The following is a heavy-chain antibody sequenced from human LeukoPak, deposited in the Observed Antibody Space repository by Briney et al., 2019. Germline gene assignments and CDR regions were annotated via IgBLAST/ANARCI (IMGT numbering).Heavy chain of an antibody. CDR3: ARHRVGPLYGSGNSIAY. CDR1: GGFISNYY. D-gene: IGHD3-10*01. V-gene: IGHV4-59*08. J-gene: IGHJ4*02. CDR2: IYYSWST. Sequence: SETLSLNCTVSGGFISNYYWSWLRQPPGKGLEWIGYIYYSWSTNYNPSLKNRVTISVDTSKHEFSLKLSSVTAADTAVYYCARHRVGPLYGSGNSIAYWGQGTLVTVSS.